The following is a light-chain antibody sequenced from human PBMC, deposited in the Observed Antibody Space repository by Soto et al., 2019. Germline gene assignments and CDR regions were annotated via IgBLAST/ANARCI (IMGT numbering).Light chain of an antibody. Sequence: EIVLTQSPATQSLSPGERATLSCRASQSVSSYLAWYQQKPGQAPRLLIYDASNRVTSITTRLSSSGSGTDVTPNISRLEPEDYAVYYCQQRRFRPQAFGGGTKVEIK. CDR1: QSVSSY. CDR2: DAS. J-gene: IGKJ4*01. CDR3: QQRRFRPQA. V-gene: IGKV3-11*01.